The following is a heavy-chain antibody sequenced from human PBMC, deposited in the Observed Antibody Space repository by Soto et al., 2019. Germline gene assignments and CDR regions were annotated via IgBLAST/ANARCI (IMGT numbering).Heavy chain of an antibody. V-gene: IGHV3-30*18. CDR2: ISYDGSNK. CDR3: AKEPLFGRALS. J-gene: IGHJ4*01. Sequence: QVQLVESGGGGVQPGRSLRLSCAASGFTFSSYGTHWVRQAPGKVLEWVAVISYDGSNKYYADSVKGRFTISRDNSKNTLYLQMNSLRAEDTAVYYCAKEPLFGRALSWGHGTLVTVSS. D-gene: IGHD2-15*01. CDR1: GFTFSSYG.